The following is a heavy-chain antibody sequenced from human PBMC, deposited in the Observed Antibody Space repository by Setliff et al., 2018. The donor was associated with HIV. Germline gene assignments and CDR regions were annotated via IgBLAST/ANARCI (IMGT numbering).Heavy chain of an antibody. J-gene: IGHJ6*03. CDR2: ISWSSGGV. V-gene: IGHV3-9*01. CDR3: ARQGVAGYYYYYMDV. D-gene: IGHD2-15*01. Sequence: GGSLRLSCAASGFRFGHYVMHWVRQPPGKGLEWVSGISWSSGGVGYADSVKGRFTVSRDNAKNSLYLQMNSLRAEDTAVYYCARQGVAGYYYYYMDVWGKGTTVTVSS. CDR1: GFRFGHYV.